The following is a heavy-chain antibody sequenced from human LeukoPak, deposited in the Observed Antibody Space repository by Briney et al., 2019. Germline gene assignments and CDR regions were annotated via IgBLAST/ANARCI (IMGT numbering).Heavy chain of an antibody. CDR3: VAGHDYGDSNYYYGMDV. D-gene: IGHD4-17*01. V-gene: IGHV1-3*01. CDR1: GYTFTTYA. CDR2: INAGNGNT. Sequence: ASVKVSCKASGYTFTTYALHWVRQAPGQRLEWMGWINAGNGNTKYSQKFQGRVTITRDTFASTAYMELSSLRSEDTAVYYCVAGHDYGDSNYYYGMDVWGKGTTVTASS. J-gene: IGHJ6*04.